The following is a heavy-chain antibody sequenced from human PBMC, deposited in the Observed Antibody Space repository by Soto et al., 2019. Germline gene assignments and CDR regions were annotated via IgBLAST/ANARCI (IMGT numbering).Heavy chain of an antibody. V-gene: IGHV3-30*03. CDR1: GFTFRSYG. D-gene: IGHD3-22*01. CDR3: CAYYYDSSGYYPLDY. J-gene: IGHJ4*02. CDR2: ISYDGSNK. Sequence: GGSLRLSCAASGFTFRSYGMHWVRQAPGKGLEWVAIISYDGSNKDYADSVKGRFTISRDNSKNTLSLQMNSLRAEDTAVYYCCAYYYDSSGYYPLDYWGQGTLVTVSS.